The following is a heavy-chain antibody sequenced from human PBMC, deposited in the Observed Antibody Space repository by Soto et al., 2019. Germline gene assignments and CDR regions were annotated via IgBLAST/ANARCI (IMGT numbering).Heavy chain of an antibody. CDR3: AREFGPVAGTYYYGMDV. J-gene: IGHJ6*02. CDR1: GDSVSSNSAA. CDR2: TYYRSKWYN. V-gene: IGHV6-1*01. Sequence: QTLTLTCAISGDSVSSNSAAWNWIRQSPSRGLEWLGRTYYRSKWYNDYAVSVKSRITINPDTSKNQFSLQLNSVTPGDTAVYYCAREFGPVAGTYYYGMDVWGQGTTVTVSS. D-gene: IGHD6-19*01.